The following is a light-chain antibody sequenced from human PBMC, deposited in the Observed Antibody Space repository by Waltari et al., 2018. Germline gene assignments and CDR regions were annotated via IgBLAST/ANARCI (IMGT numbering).Light chain of an antibody. V-gene: IGKV1-5*03. CDR2: KAS. CDR1: QSILTW. J-gene: IGKJ4*01. Sequence: DIQMTQSPSTLSASVGDRVTTTCRASQSILTWLAWYQQKPGKAPRLLMSKASSLQTGVPSRFSGSGSGTEFTLTISSLEPDDFATYYCQQYNTYSPGPTFGGGTKVEIK. CDR3: QQYNTYSPGPT.